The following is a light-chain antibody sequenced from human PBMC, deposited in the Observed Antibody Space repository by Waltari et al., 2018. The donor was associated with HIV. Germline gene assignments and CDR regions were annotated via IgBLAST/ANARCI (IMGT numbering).Light chain of an antibody. J-gene: IGKJ2*01. CDR2: DAS. V-gene: IGKV1-12*01. CDR3: QQANSFPHP. Sequence: DIQMTQSPSSMSASVGDEVTITCRATQFISTSLAWYQQRPNRAPKLLIFDASRLQSGAPSRFSGRGSGTQFSLTINGLQPEDVATYYCQQANSFPHPFGQGT. CDR1: QFISTS.